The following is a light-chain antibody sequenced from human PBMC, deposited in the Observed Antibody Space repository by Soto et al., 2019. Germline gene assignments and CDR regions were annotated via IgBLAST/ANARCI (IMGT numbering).Light chain of an antibody. V-gene: IGKV1-33*01. CDR2: DAS. J-gene: IGKJ4*01. Sequence: DIQMTQSPSSLSASVGDRVTITCQASQDISNYLNWYQQKPGKAPKLLIYDASNLETGVPSRFSGSGSGTEFTFTISSLQPEDIAAYYCQQNDNLLLTFGGGTKVEIK. CDR3: QQNDNLLLT. CDR1: QDISNY.